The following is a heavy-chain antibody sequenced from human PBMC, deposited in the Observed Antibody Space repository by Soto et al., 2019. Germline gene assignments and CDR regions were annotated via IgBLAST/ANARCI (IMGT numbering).Heavy chain of an antibody. CDR1: GLAFSIYA. J-gene: IGHJ4*02. D-gene: IGHD2-21*01. CDR2: VSGTGGKT. CDR3: AKARDRDYGGNSHPFEY. V-gene: IGHV3-23*01. Sequence: EVQLSESGGGLAQPGGSLRLSCAASGLAFSIYAMTWVRQAPGKGLEWVATVSGTGGKTYYADSVQGRFTISRDNSKNTLHLQMNSLRADDTALYYCAKARDRDYGGNSHPFEYWGQGTLVTVSS.